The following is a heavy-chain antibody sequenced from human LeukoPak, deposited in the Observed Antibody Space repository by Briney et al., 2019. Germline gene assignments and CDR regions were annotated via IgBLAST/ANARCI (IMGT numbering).Heavy chain of an antibody. Sequence: PGGSLRLSCAAPGFTFSTYAMHWVRQAPGKGLEWVSVISASGDNTYYADSVKGRFTISRDTSKNTLYLQMNSLRAEDTAIYYCAKGLDIAAAATGVFDIWGHGTMVTVSS. J-gene: IGHJ3*02. CDR1: GFTFSTYA. CDR2: ISASGDNT. D-gene: IGHD6-13*01. CDR3: AKGLDIAAAATGVFDI. V-gene: IGHV3-23*01.